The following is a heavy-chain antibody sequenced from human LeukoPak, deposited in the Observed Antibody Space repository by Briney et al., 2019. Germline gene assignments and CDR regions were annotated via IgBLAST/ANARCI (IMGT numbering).Heavy chain of an antibody. Sequence: GASVKVSRKSSGYTFTGNYMHWVRQAPGQGLEWMGWISAYNGNTNYAQKLQGRVTMTTDTSTSTAYMQLRSLRSDDTAVYFCARAKVASHPYYYYAMDVWGQGTKVTVSS. V-gene: IGHV1-18*04. J-gene: IGHJ6*02. CDR1: GYTFTGNY. D-gene: IGHD5-12*01. CDR2: ISAYNGNT. CDR3: ARAKVASHPYYYYAMDV.